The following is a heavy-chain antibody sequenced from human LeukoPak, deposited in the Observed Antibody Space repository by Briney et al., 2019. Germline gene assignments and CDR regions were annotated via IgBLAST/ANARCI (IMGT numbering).Heavy chain of an antibody. J-gene: IGHJ4*02. V-gene: IGHV4-38-2*02. CDR1: GFTFSDYY. Sequence: GSLRLSCAASGFTFSDYYMSWIRQPPGKGLEWIGSIHYGGTTHYNPSLQSRVTISADTSKNQFALDLRSVTAADTAVYYCTRDIGDFVSDFWGQGTLVTVSS. CDR2: IHYGGTT. D-gene: IGHD2-21*02. CDR3: TRDIGDFVSDF.